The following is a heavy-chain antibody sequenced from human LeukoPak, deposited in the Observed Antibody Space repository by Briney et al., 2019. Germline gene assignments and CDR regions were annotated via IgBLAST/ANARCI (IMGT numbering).Heavy chain of an antibody. CDR2: IYSGGST. D-gene: IGHD3-9*01. V-gene: IGHV3-53*01. J-gene: IGHJ4*02. CDR3: ARVGHYDILTGYYEGYYFDY. Sequence: GGSLRLSCAASGFTVSSNYMSWVRQAPGKGLEWVSVIYSGGSTYYADSVKGRFTISRDNSKNTLYLQMNSLRAEDTAVYYCARVGHYDILTGYYEGYYFDYWGQGTLVTVSS. CDR1: GFTVSSNY.